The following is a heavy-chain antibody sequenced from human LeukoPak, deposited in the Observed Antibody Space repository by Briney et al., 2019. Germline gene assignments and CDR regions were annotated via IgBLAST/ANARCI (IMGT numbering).Heavy chain of an antibody. D-gene: IGHD5-12*01. Sequence: GGSLRLSCAASGFTFDDYAMHWVRQAPGKALEWVAYISYDGNNKYEDSVKGRFTISRDNSKSTLHLQMNGLRAEDTAVYYCARDPLDISRWTNAFDIWGQGTTVIVS. V-gene: IGHV3-30*03. CDR2: ISYDGNN. CDR3: ARDPLDISRWTNAFDI. J-gene: IGHJ3*02. CDR1: GFTFDDYA.